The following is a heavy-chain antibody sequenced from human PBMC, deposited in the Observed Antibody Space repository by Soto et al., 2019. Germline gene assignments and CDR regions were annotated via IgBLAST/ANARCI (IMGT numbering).Heavy chain of an antibody. CDR1: GFTFDDYA. CDR2: VSWNSGSI. V-gene: IGHV3-9*01. J-gene: IGHJ5*02. Sequence: EVQLVESGGGLVQPGRSLRLSCAASGFTFDDYAMHWVRQAPGKGLEWVSGVSWNSGSIGYADSVKGRFTISRDNAKKSLYLQMNSLRAEDTALYYCAKSVTTVAGTSWFDPWGQGTLVTVSS. D-gene: IGHD6-19*01. CDR3: AKSVTTVAGTSWFDP.